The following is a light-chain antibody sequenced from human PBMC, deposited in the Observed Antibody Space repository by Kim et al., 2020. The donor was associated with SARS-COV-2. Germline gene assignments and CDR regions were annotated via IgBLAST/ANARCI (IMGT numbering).Light chain of an antibody. CDR1: QSVSSSY. V-gene: IGKV3-20*01. J-gene: IGKJ1*01. CDR2: GAS. CDR3: QQYGSSPPWT. Sequence: PGERATLSCRASQSVSSSYLAWYQQKPGQAPRLLMYGASSRATGIPDRFSGSGSVTDFTLTISRLEPEDFAVYYCQQYGSSPPWTFGQGTKVDIK.